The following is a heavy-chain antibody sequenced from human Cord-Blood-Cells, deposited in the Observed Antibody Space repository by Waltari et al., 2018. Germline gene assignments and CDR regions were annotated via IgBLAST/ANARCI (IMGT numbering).Heavy chain of an antibody. V-gene: IGHV1-69*01. CDR3: ARVRYYDSSGYYYYFDY. D-gene: IGHD3-22*01. J-gene: IGHJ4*02. CDR2: IIPIFGTA. Sequence: QVQLVQSGAEVKKPGSSVKVSCKASGGTFSSYAISWVRQAPGQGLEWMGGIIPIFGTANYAQKCQGRVTITADESTSTAYMELSSRRFEDTAVYYCARVRYYDSSGYYYYFDYWGQGTLVTVSS. CDR1: GGTFSSYA.